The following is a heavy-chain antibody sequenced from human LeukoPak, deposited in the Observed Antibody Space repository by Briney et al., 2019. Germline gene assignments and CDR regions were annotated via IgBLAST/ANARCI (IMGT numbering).Heavy chain of an antibody. D-gene: IGHD7-27*01. J-gene: IGHJ4*02. CDR2: INTDGSDT. V-gene: IGHV3-74*03. CDR3: ARNNWGIDD. CDR1: GFSFSNRW. Sequence: GGSLRLSCAASGFSFSNRWMHWVRQVSGKGLVWVSRINTDGSDTTYADSVEGRFTISRDNARNTLFLQMNSLRVEDTAEYYCARNNWGIDDWGQGTLVTVSS.